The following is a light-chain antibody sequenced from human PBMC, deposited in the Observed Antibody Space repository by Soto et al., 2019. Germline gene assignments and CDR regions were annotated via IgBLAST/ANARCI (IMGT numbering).Light chain of an antibody. CDR2: TVS. CDR3: QQCYSIQLT. CDR1: QNIGRN. V-gene: IGKV1-39*01. Sequence: DIQMTQSPSSLSTSVGDRVTITCRASQNIGRNLNWYQQKPGKAPKLLIYTVSNLQTGVPLRFSRTGSERELTLTTSALQPEDFATYYCQQCYSIQLTFGGGTKVDIK. J-gene: IGKJ4*01.